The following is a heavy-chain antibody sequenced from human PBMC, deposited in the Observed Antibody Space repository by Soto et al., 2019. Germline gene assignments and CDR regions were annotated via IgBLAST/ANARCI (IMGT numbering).Heavy chain of an antibody. J-gene: IGHJ6*03. CDR3: AKAPYYYGSGYYYYYMDV. V-gene: IGHV3-23*01. CDR1: GFTFSSYA. Sequence: PGGSLRLSCAASGFTFSSYAMSWVRQAPGKGLEWVSAISGSGGSTYYADSVKGRFTISRDNSKNTLYLQMNSLRAEDTAVYYCAKAPYYYGSGYYYYYMDVWGKGTTVTVS. D-gene: IGHD3-10*01. CDR2: ISGSGGST.